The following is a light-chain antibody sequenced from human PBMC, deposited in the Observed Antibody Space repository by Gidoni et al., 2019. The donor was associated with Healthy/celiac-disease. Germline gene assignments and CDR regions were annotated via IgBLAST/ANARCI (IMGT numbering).Light chain of an antibody. CDR2: AAS. V-gene: IGKV1-39*01. J-gene: IGKJ2*01. Sequence: DSQMTQSPSSLSASVGDRVTITCRASQSISSYLNWYQQKPGKVPKLLIYAASSLQSGVPSRFSGSGSGTDFTLTISSLQPEDFATYYCQQSYSTLGYTFGHETKLEIK. CDR3: QQSYSTLGYT. CDR1: QSISSY.